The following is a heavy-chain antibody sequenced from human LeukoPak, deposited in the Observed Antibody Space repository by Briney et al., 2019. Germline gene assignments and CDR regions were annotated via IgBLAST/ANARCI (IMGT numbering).Heavy chain of an antibody. CDR2: IYPGDSDT. D-gene: IGHD4-11*01. CDR1: GYSFTSYW. J-gene: IGHJ6*03. V-gene: IGHV5-51*01. Sequence: GESLKISCKGSGYSFTSYWIGWVRQMPGKGLEWMGIIYPGDSDTRYSPSFQGQVTISADKSISTAYLQWSSLKASDTAMYYCARQTVSEYYYYYYMDVWGKGTTVTVS. CDR3: ARQTVSEYYYYYYMDV.